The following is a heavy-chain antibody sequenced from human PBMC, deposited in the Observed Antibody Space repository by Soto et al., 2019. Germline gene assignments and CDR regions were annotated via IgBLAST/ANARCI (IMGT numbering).Heavy chain of an antibody. V-gene: IGHV5-51*01. CDR1: GFSFTSYW. CDR2: IYPGDSDT. D-gene: IGHD3-10*01. J-gene: IGHJ6*02. Sequence: GESLKISCKVSGFSFTSYWIGWVRQMPGKGLEWMGIIYPGDSDTRYSPSFQGQVTISADKSISTAYLQWSSLKASDTAMYYCARHKGGLWFGELSEYPHYYYYGMDVWGQGTTVTVSS. CDR3: ARHKGGLWFGELSEYPHYYYYGMDV.